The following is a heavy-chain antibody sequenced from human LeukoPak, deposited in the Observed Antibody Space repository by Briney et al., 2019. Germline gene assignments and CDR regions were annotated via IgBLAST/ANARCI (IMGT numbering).Heavy chain of an antibody. J-gene: IGHJ4*02. CDR3: ARGGNCSGGSCYRSYYFDY. V-gene: IGHV5-51*01. CDR2: IYPDDSDT. CDR1: GYSFTSYW. Sequence: GESLKISCKGSGYSFTSYWIGWVRQMPGRGLEWMGIIYPDDSDTRYSPSFQGQVTISADKSISTAYLQWSSLKASDTAMYYCARGGNCSGGSCYRSYYFDYWGQGTLVTVSS. D-gene: IGHD2-15*01.